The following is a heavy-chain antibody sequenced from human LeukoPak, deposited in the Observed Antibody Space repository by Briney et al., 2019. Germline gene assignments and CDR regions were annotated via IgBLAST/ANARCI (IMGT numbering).Heavy chain of an antibody. CDR1: GFTFSSNA. J-gene: IGHJ4*02. CDR3: AKSLLDYDSSGPVDY. CDR2: ISGSSGGT. Sequence: GGSLRLSCAASGFTFSSNAMSWVRQAPGKGLEWVSAISGSSGGTFYADSVKGRFTISRDNSKNTLYLQMNSLRAEDTAVFYCAKSLLDYDSSGPVDYWGQGTLVTVSS. D-gene: IGHD3-22*01. V-gene: IGHV3-23*01.